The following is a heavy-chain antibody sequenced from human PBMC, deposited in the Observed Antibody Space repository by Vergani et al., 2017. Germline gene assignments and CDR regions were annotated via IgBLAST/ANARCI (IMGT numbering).Heavy chain of an antibody. CDR2: INHSGST. V-gene: IGHV4-34*01. CDR1: GGSFSGYY. D-gene: IGHD2-15*01. CDR3: ARGKRRDCSGGSCYDEGWFDP. J-gene: IGHJ5*02. Sequence: QVQLQQWGAGLLKPSETLSLTCAVYGGSFSGYYWSWIRQPPGKGLEWIGEINHSGSTNYNPSLKSRVTISVDTSKNPFSLKLSSVTDADTAVYYCARGKRRDCSGGSCYDEGWFDPWGQGTLVTVSS.